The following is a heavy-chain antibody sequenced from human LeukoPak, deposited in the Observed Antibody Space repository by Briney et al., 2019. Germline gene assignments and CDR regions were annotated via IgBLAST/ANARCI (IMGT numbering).Heavy chain of an antibody. CDR1: GFTFNNYW. J-gene: IGHJ4*02. V-gene: IGHV3-7*01. CDR2: IREDGSEK. Sequence: KPGGSLRLSCAASGFTFNNYWMMWVRQAPGKGLEWVANIREDGSEKNYVDSVKGRFTISRDSAKISLYLQMNSLRVEDTAVYYCATDRKVGTWDPRFDYWGQGTLVTVSS. D-gene: IGHD4-23*01. CDR3: ATDRKVGTWDPRFDY.